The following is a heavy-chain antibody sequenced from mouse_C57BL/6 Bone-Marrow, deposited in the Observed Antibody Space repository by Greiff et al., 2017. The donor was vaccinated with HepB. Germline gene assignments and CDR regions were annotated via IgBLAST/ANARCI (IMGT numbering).Heavy chain of an antibody. V-gene: IGHV1-64*01. CDR3: ARSSSGGGMDY. CDR1: GYTFTSYW. J-gene: IGHJ4*01. D-gene: IGHD6-1*01. Sequence: VKLQQPGAELVKPGASVKLSCKASGYTFTSYWMHWVKQRPGQGLEWIGMIHPNSGSTNYNEKFKSKATLTVDKSSSTAYMQLSSLTSEDSAVYYCARSSSGGGMDYWGQGTSVTVSS. CDR2: IHPNSGST.